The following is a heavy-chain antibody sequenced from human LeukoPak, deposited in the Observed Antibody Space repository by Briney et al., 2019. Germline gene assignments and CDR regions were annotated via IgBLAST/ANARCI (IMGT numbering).Heavy chain of an antibody. D-gene: IGHD1-26*01. Sequence: ASVKVSCKASGYTFTGYYMHWVRQAPGQGLEWMGWINPNSGGTNCAQKFQGRVTMTRDTSISTAYMELSRLRSDDTAVYYCARGARGSYSRDAFDIWGQGTMVTVSS. V-gene: IGHV1-2*02. CDR3: ARGARGSYSRDAFDI. J-gene: IGHJ3*02. CDR1: GYTFTGYY. CDR2: INPNSGGT.